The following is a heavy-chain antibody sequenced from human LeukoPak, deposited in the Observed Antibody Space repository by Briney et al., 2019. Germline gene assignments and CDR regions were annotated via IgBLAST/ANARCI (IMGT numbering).Heavy chain of an antibody. CDR3: ARGGYDILTGYFAVIDAFDI. CDR2: IIPIFGTA. CDR1: GGTFNNYA. J-gene: IGHJ3*02. V-gene: IGHV1-69*06. Sequence: SVKVSCKASGGTFNNYAISWVRQAPGQGLEWMGGIIPIFGTANYAQKFQGRVTITADKSTSTAYMELSSLRSEDTAVYYCARGGYDILTGYFAVIDAFDIWGQGTMVTVSS. D-gene: IGHD3-9*01.